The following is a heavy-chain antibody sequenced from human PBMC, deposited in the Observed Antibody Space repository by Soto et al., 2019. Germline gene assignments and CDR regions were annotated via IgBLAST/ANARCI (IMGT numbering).Heavy chain of an antibody. V-gene: IGHV4-61*01. CDR2: IYYSGST. D-gene: IGHD3-16*02. Sequence: QVQLQESGPGLVKPSETLSLTCTVSGGSVSSGSYYWSWIRQPPGKGLEWIGYIYYSGSTNYNPSLKSRVTMTVDTAKNQFSLKLSSVTAADTAGYYCARGINVWGSYPELRTFYYYYGMDVWGQGTTVTVSS. CDR3: ARGINVWGSYPELRTFYYYYGMDV. J-gene: IGHJ6*02. CDR1: GGSVSSGSYY.